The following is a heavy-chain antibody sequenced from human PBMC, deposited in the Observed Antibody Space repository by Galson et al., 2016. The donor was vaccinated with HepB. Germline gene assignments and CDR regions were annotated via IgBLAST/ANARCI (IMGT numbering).Heavy chain of an antibody. CDR2: IYHSGST. J-gene: IGHJ5*02. CDR3: ARDPRGITARLRGDHTGGFDP. D-gene: IGHD6-6*01. V-gene: IGHV4-4*02. CDR1: GFTFSNYAM. Sequence: SLRLSCAASGFTFSNYAMTWVRQAPGKGLERIGEIYHSGSTKYNPSLKSRVTISVDKSKNQFSLKLSSVTAADTAVYYCARDPRGITARLRGDHTGGFDPWGQGTLVTVSS.